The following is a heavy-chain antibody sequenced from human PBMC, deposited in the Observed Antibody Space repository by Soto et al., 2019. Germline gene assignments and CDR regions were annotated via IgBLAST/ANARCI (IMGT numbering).Heavy chain of an antibody. V-gene: IGHV3-23*01. CDR1: GFSFSRYA. CDR3: VRSLHSVVALSLHLYFLYGLGV. Sequence: GGALRLSCAASGFSFSRYAMSWVRQAPGKGLEWVSALTGSGINTYYADSMKGRFTISRDNSKNTLYLQMYSLRAEETALYYCVRSLHSVVALSLHLYFLYGLGVWGQGTTVNVSS. CDR2: LTGSGINT. D-gene: IGHD2-15*01. J-gene: IGHJ6*02.